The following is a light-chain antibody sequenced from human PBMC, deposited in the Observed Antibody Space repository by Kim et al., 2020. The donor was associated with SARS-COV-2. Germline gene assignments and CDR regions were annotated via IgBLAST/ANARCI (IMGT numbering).Light chain of an antibody. Sequence: QSALTQPASVSGSPGQSITISCTGTNSDVGGYNYVSWHQQYPGKAPKLMIYDVYKRPSGISNRFSGPKSGNTASLTISGLQAEDEADYYCSSYTTSSTSVFGGGTQLTVL. V-gene: IGLV2-14*01. J-gene: IGLJ3*02. CDR2: DVY. CDR1: NSDVGGYNY. CDR3: SSYTTSSTSV.